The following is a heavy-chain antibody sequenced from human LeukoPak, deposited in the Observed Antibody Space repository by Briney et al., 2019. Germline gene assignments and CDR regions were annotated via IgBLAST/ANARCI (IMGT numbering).Heavy chain of an antibody. CDR3: GRDSSPTALYYYYGMDV. J-gene: IGHJ6*02. V-gene: IGHV3-11*01. CDR1: GFTFSDYY. Sequence: PGGSLRLSCAASGFTFSDYYMSWNRQAPGKGLEWVSYISSSGSTIYYADSVKGRFTISRDNAKNSLYLQMNSLRAEDTAVYYCGRDSSPTALYYYYGMDVWGQGTTVTVSS. CDR2: ISSSGSTI.